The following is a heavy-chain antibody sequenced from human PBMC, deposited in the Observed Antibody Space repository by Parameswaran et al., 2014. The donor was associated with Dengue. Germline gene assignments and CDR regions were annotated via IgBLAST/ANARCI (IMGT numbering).Heavy chain of an antibody. CDR2: IYYSGST. CDR1: GGSISSYY. V-gene: IGHV4-59*08. CDR3: AGTDLAYCSSTSCYHRPLGYYGMDA. D-gene: IGHD2-2*01. J-gene: IGHJ6*02. Sequence: ASETLSLTCTVSGGSISSYYWSWIRQPPGKGLEWIGYIYYSGSTNYNPSLKSRVTISVDTSKNQFSLKLSSVTAADTAVYYCAGTDLAYCSSTSCYHRPLGYYGMDAWGQGTTVTVSS.